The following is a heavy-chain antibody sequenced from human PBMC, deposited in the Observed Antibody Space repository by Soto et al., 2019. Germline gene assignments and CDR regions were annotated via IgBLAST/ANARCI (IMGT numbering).Heavy chain of an antibody. CDR2: IIPIFGTA. V-gene: IGHV1-69*06. CDR1: GGTFSSYA. Sequence: QVQLVQSGAEVKKPGSSVKVSCKASGGTFSSYAISWVRQAPGQGLEWMGGIIPIFGTANYAQKFQGSVTITADKATSTAYMELSSLRSEDTAVYYCARGVHCSSTSCYYYYGMDVWGQGTTVTVSS. J-gene: IGHJ6*02. CDR3: ARGVHCSSTSCYYYYGMDV. D-gene: IGHD2-2*01.